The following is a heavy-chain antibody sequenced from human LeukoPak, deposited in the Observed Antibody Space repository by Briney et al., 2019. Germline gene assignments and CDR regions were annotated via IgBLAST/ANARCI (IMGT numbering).Heavy chain of an antibody. CDR3: ARGQFANYYDSSGLDY. CDR2: IYYSGST. D-gene: IGHD3-22*01. CDR1: GGSISSYY. V-gene: IGHV4-59*01. Sequence: SETLSLTCTVSGGSISSYYWSWLRQPPGKGLEWIGYIYYSGSTNYNPSLKSRVTISVDTSKNQFSLKLSSVTAADTAVYYCARGQFANYYDSSGLDYWGQGTLVTVSS. J-gene: IGHJ4*02.